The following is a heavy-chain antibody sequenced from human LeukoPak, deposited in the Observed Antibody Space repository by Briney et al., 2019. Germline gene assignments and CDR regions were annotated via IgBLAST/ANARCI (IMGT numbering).Heavy chain of an antibody. CDR3: ARGAYSGRSSYFDY. J-gene: IGHJ4*02. D-gene: IGHD3-10*01. Sequence: GGSLRLSCAASGFTFSSYSIYWVRQAPGKGLEWISYISSSSVIDYADSVKGRFTVSRDNAKNSLFLQMNSLRAEDTAVYYRARGAYSGRSSYFDYWGQGTLVTVSS. CDR1: GFTFSSYS. CDR2: ISSSSVI. V-gene: IGHV3-48*01.